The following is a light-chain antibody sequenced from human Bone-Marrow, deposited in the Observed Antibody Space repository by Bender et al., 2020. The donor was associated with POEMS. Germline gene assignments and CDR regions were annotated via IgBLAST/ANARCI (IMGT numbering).Light chain of an antibody. J-gene: IGLJ3*02. CDR2: VNPDGSH. V-gene: IGLV4-69*01. CDR1: SGHSSYS. CDR3: QTWGTGFWV. Sequence: QLALTQSPSASASLGASVKLTCSLSSGHSSYSIAWHQQEQQKGPRFLMKVNPDGSHRKGDGIPDRFSGSSSGAERYLSISSLQSEDEADYYCQTWGTGFWVFGGGTKLTVL.